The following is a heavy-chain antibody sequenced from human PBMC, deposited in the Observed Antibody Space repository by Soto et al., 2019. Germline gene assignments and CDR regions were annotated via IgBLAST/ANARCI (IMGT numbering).Heavy chain of an antibody. V-gene: IGHV4-39*01. D-gene: IGHD3-10*01. CDR3: AGPRGLIRGVHPNWFDP. J-gene: IGHJ5*02. CDR1: GGSISSSSYY. CDR2: IYYSGGT. Sequence: QLQLQESGPGLVKPSETLSLTCTVSGGSISSSSYYWGWIRQPPGKGLEWIGSIYYSGGTYYNPSRKSRVTISVDTPKTQFSLTLSAVTAADTAVYYCAGPRGLIRGVHPNWFDPWGQGTLVTVSS.